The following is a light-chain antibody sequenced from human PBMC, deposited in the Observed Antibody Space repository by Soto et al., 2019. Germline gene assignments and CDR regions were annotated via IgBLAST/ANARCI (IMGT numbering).Light chain of an antibody. V-gene: IGKV3-20*01. CDR1: QSVTSNY. Sequence: EIVLTQSPGTLSLSPGERATLSCRASQSVTSNYLAWYQQKPGQAPSLLIYGASARAAGIPDRFSGSGTGTDFALTISGLETEDFAVYFCQQYASSPWTFGQGTKV. CDR2: GAS. CDR3: QQYASSPWT. J-gene: IGKJ1*01.